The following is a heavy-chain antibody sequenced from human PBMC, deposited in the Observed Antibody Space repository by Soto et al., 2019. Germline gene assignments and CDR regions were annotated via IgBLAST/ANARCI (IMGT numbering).Heavy chain of an antibody. V-gene: IGHV1-18*01. Sequence: QLVQSGAEVKKPGASVKVSCKASGYTFTIYGIAWVRRAPGQGLEWMGWISGYNGDTKYAQKLQGRVTMTTDTSTCTAYMELRSLRSDDTAAFYCARRVGVAPVYDAYDVWGRGTMVIVSS. CDR1: GYTFTIYG. CDR3: ARRVGVAPVYDAYDV. D-gene: IGHD2-15*01. CDR2: ISGYNGDT. J-gene: IGHJ3*01.